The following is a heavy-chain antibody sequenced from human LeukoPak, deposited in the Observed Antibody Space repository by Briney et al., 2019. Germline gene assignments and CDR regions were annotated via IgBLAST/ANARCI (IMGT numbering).Heavy chain of an antibody. Sequence: SQTLSLTCAISGDSVSGNSAVAWNWLRQSPSRGLERLGRTSYRSKWYNDYAVSVKSRITHNPDTSKNQFSLHLNSVTPEETAVYYCARGRNSGFDYWGQGTLVTVSS. CDR1: GDSVSGNSAVA. J-gene: IGHJ4*02. D-gene: IGHD2/OR15-2a*01. CDR2: TSYRSKWYN. CDR3: ARGRNSGFDY. V-gene: IGHV6-1*01.